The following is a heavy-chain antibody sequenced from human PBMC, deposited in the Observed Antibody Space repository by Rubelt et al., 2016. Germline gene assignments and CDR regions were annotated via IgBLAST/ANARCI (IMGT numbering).Heavy chain of an antibody. CDR2: IGESGVRT. V-gene: IGHV3-23*01. CDR1: GFTFSSYA. Sequence: GKPGGSLRLSCLASGFTFSSYAMSWVRQAPGKGLEWVSSIGESGVRTDYADSVKGRFTISRDNSRSALYLQMNSLRVEDTAVYYCVSITTAWWGQGTLVTVSS. CDR3: VSITTAW. D-gene: IGHD1-14*01. J-gene: IGHJ4*02.